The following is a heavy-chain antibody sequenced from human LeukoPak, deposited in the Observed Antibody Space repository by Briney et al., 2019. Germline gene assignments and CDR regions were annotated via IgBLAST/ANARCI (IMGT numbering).Heavy chain of an antibody. Sequence: PSETLSLTCAVYGGSFSGYYWSWIRQPPGKGLEWIGEINHSGSTNYNPSLKSRVTISVDTSKNQFSLKLSSVTAADTAVYYCARLVVVAATDAFDIWGQGTMVTVSS. CDR2: INHSGST. D-gene: IGHD2-15*01. CDR3: ARLVVVAATDAFDI. J-gene: IGHJ3*02. V-gene: IGHV4-34*01. CDR1: GGSFSGYY.